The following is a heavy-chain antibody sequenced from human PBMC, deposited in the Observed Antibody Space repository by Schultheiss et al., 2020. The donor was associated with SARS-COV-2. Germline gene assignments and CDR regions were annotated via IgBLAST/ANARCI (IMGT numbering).Heavy chain of an antibody. CDR2: IYYSGST. Sequence: SQTLSLTCTVSGASITSHYWSWIRQPPGKGLEWIGYIYYSGSTNYNPSLKSRVTISVDTSKNQVSLNLTSVTAADTAVYYCARDLRTAVNTRHRWFDPWGQGTLVTVSS. V-gene: IGHV4-59*11. J-gene: IGHJ5*02. CDR1: GASITSHY. CDR3: ARDLRTAVNTRHRWFDP. D-gene: IGHD4-17*01.